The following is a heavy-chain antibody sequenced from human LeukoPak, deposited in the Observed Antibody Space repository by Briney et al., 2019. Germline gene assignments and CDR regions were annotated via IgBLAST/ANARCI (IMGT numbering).Heavy chain of an antibody. CDR3: ARDQRSGIAAYGMDV. Sequence: GGSLRLFCIASGFTFSSYSMNWVRQAPGKGLEWVSYISSSSSIYYADSVKGRFTISRDNAKTSLYLQMNSLRDEDTAVYYCARDQRSGIAAYGMDVWGQGTTVIVSS. D-gene: IGHD6-13*01. J-gene: IGHJ6*02. CDR1: GFTFSSYS. CDR2: ISSSSSI. V-gene: IGHV3-48*02.